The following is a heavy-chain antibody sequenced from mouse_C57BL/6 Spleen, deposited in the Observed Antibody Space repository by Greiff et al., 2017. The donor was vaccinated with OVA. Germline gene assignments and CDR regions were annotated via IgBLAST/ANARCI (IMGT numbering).Heavy chain of an antibody. CDR3: ARGPNYYGSREGYYFDY. V-gene: IGHV3-6*01. CDR1: GYSITSGYY. Sequence: EVKLVESGPGLVKPSQSLSLTCSVTGYSITSGYYWNWIRQFPGNKLEWMGYISYDGSNNYNPSLKNRISITRDTSKNQFFLKLNSVTTEDTATYYCARGPNYYGSREGYYFDYWGQGTTRTVAS. D-gene: IGHD1-1*01. CDR2: ISYDGSN. J-gene: IGHJ2*01.